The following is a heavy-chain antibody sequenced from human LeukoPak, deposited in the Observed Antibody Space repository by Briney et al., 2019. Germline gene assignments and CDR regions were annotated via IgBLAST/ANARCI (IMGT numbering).Heavy chain of an antibody. Sequence: GGSLRLSCAASGFTFSSFAMSWVRQAPGKGLEWVSSISGRGDSTYYADSVQGRFTISRDNSKSTLCLQMNSLRAEDTAVYYCAKQLGYCSDGSCYFPYWGQGTLVTVSS. V-gene: IGHV3-23*01. J-gene: IGHJ4*02. CDR2: ISGRGDST. CDR3: AKQLGYCSDGSCYFPY. D-gene: IGHD2-15*01. CDR1: GFTFSSFA.